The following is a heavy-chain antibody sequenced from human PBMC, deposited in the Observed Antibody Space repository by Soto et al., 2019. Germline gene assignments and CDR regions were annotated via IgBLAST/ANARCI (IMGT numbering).Heavy chain of an antibody. J-gene: IGHJ4*02. V-gene: IGHV3-30-3*01. Sequence: QVQLVESGGGVVQPGRSLRLSCSVSGFTFSSHAMHWVHQAPGKGLEWVALISSDGSNKYYADSVKGRFTTSRYNSKNTMYLQMNSLRVEDTAVYYCARADERGSDCDLGYWGQAALATVSS. D-gene: IGHD1-26*01. CDR1: GFTFSSHA. CDR2: ISSDGSNK. CDR3: ARADERGSDCDLGY.